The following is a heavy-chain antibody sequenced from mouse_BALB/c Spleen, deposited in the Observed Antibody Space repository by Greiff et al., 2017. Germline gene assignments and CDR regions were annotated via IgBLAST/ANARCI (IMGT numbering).Heavy chain of an antibody. D-gene: IGHD1-1*01. CDR1: GFTFSSYA. J-gene: IGHJ3*01. V-gene: IGHV5-9-4*01. Sequence: EVQGVESGGGLVKPGGSLKLSCAASGFTFSSYAMSWVRQSPEKRLEWVAEISSGGSYTYYPDTVTGRFTISRDNAKNTLYLEMSSLRSEDTAMYYCARASYYGSSIFAYWGQGTLVTVSA. CDR2: ISSGGSYT. CDR3: ARASYYGSSIFAY.